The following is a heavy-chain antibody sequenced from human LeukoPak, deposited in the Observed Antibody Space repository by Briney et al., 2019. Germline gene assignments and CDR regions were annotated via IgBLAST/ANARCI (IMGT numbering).Heavy chain of an antibody. Sequence: GGSLRLSCAASGFTFSSYAMSWVRQAPGKGLEWVSHISGSGGATYYADSVKGRFTISRDNSKNTLYLQMNSLRAEDTAVYYCAKDPPYDFWSGYYLDWGPGTLVTVSP. CDR1: GFTFSSYA. J-gene: IGHJ4*02. CDR2: ISGSGGAT. CDR3: AKDPPYDFWSGYYLD. D-gene: IGHD3-3*01. V-gene: IGHV3-23*01.